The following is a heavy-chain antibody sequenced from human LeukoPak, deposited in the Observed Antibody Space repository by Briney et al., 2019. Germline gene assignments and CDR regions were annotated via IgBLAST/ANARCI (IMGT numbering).Heavy chain of an antibody. D-gene: IGHD1-7*01. V-gene: IGHV1-3*01. Sequence: KFQGRVTITRDTSASTAYMELSSLRSEDTAVYYCATGTLDFDYWGQGTLVTVSS. CDR3: ATGTLDFDY. J-gene: IGHJ4*02.